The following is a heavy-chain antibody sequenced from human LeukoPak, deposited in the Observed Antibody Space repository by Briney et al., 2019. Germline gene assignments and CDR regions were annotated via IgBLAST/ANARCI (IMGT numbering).Heavy chain of an antibody. CDR1: GFTFSSYS. V-gene: IGHV3-48*04. Sequence: QSGGSLRLSCAASGFTFSSYSMNWVRQAPGKGLEWVSYISSSSSTIYYADSVKGRFTISRDNAKNSLYLQMNSLRAEDTAVYYCARAIVGATIDYWGQGTLVTVSS. CDR3: ARAIVGATIDY. J-gene: IGHJ4*02. CDR2: ISSSSSTI. D-gene: IGHD1-26*01.